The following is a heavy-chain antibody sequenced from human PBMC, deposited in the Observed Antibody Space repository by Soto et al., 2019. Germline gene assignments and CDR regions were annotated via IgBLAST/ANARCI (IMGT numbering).Heavy chain of an antibody. CDR3: ARRSFGYRSGGIDY. V-gene: IGHV4-30-4*01. CDR1: GGSISSGDYY. J-gene: IGHJ4*02. CDR2: IYYSGST. Sequence: QVQLQESGPGLVKPSQTLSLTCTVSGGSISSGDYYWSWIRQPPGKGLEWIGYIYYSGSTYYNPSLKSRITTTVDTSKNQFSLTLSSVTAAAPAVYYCARRSFGYRSGGIDYWGQGTLVTVSS. D-gene: IGHD6-19*01.